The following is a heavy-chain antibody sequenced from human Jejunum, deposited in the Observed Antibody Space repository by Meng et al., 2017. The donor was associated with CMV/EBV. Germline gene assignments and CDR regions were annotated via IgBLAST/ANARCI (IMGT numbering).Heavy chain of an antibody. CDR1: GLTVNNDH. CDR2: IDNTGGT. V-gene: IGHV3-53*05. J-gene: IGHJ4*02. CDR3: TGGHSGGY. D-gene: IGHD6-25*01. Sequence: LRLSCAVSGLTVNNDHMNWVRQRPGKGLEWVSVIDNTGGTHYVDSVRGRFTISRDSSENTVYLQMNSLRSEDTAVYYCTGGHSGGYWGQGTLVTVSS.